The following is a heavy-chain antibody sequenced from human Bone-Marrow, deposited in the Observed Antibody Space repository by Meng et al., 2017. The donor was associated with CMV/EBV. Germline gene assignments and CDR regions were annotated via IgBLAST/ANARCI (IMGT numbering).Heavy chain of an antibody. CDR3: ARTNYGLDY. Sequence: RSAWAASVCNFRDYYMSWIRQAQGRGLEWVSYIDSSGRTIDYADSVRGRFTISRDNAKNSLYLQMSSLRAEDTAIYYCARTNYGLDYWGQGTLVTVSS. CDR2: IDSSGRTI. D-gene: IGHD4/OR15-4a*01. V-gene: IGHV3-11*01. CDR1: VCNFRDYY. J-gene: IGHJ4*02.